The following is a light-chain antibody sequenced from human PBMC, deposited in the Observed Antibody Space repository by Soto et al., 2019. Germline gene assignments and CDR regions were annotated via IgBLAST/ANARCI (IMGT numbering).Light chain of an antibody. CDR2: EVS. CDR1: SSDVGGYNY. V-gene: IGLV2-8*01. Sequence: QSVLTQPPSASGSPGQSVTISCTGTSSDVGGYNYVSWYQQHPGKAPKLMIYEVSKRPSGVPDRFSGSKSGNTASLTVSGLQAEDEADYYCSSYAGSEKDVFGTGTKVTVL. J-gene: IGLJ1*01. CDR3: SSYAGSEKDV.